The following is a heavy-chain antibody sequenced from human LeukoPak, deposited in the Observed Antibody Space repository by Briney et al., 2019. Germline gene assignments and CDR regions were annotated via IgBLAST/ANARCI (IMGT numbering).Heavy chain of an antibody. CDR1: GYTFTSYY. Sequence: ASVKVSCKASGYTFTSYYMHWVRQAPGQGLEWMGIINPSGGSTSYAQKFQGRVTMTRDTSTSTAYMELSSLRSEDTAVYYCARSDTVATIFDYWGQGTLVTVSS. D-gene: IGHD5-12*01. V-gene: IGHV1-46*01. CDR3: ARSDTVATIFDY. CDR2: INPSGGST. J-gene: IGHJ4*02.